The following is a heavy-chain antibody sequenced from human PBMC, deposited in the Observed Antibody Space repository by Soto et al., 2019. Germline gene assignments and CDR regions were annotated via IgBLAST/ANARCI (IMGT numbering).Heavy chain of an antibody. CDR3: ARDPLVRGAGPFDY. Sequence: SETLSLTCAVYGGSFIGYYWSWIRQAPGRGLEWIGEINHSGSTNYNPSLKSRVIISVDTSKNQFSLKLSSVTAADTAVYYCARDPLVRGAGPFDYWGQGTLVTVSS. CDR1: GGSFIGYY. CDR2: INHSGST. D-gene: IGHD3-10*01. V-gene: IGHV4-34*01. J-gene: IGHJ4*02.